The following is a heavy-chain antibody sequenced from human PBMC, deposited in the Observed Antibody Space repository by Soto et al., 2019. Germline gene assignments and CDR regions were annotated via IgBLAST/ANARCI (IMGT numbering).Heavy chain of an antibody. Sequence: PSETLSLTCTVSGGSISSYYWSWIRQPPGKGLERIGYIYYSGSTNYSPSLKSRVTISVDTSKNQFSLKLSSVTAADTAVYYCARHGGCSGGSCYSGEYAFDIWGQGTMVTVSS. J-gene: IGHJ3*02. V-gene: IGHV4-59*08. CDR3: ARHGGCSGGSCYSGEYAFDI. D-gene: IGHD2-15*01. CDR2: IYYSGST. CDR1: GGSISSYY.